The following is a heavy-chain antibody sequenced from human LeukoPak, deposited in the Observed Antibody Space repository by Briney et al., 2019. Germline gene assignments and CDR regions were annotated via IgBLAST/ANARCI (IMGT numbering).Heavy chain of an antibody. CDR1: GITFTSYY. V-gene: IGHV1-46*01. CDR2: INPSGTIT. CDR3: ALIVPPHN. J-gene: IGHJ4*02. Sequence: GASVKVSCKASGITFTSYYIHWVRQAPGRGLEWMGKINPSGTITTYAPKYQGRVTVTKDTSTNTVYMELSSLRSDDTAVYYCALIVPPHNWGQGTLVTVSS. D-gene: IGHD2-2*01.